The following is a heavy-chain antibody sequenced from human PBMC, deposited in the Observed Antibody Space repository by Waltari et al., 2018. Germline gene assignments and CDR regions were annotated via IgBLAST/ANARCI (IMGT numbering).Heavy chain of an antibody. D-gene: IGHD3-3*02. J-gene: IGHJ3*02. CDR1: GFTFSSNA. CDR3: ANGPFTSLNAFDI. V-gene: IGHV3-23*01. Sequence: EVQLLESGGGLVQPGGSLRLSCADSGFTFSSNAMSWVRRVPGKGLEWCSAISGSGVSTYYADSVKGRFTISRDNSKNTLYLQMNSLRAEDTAVYYCANGPFTSLNAFDIWGQGTMVTVSS. CDR2: ISGSGVST.